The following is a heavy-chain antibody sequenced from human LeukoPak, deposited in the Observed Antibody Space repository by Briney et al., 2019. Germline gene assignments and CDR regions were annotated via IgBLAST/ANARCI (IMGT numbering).Heavy chain of an antibody. J-gene: IGHJ4*02. CDR3: ARGGLQEEVVITTYFDY. D-gene: IGHD3-22*01. CDR1: GDSVSSNSAA. Sequence: SQTLSLTCGISGDSVSSNSAAWNWIRQSPSRGLEWLGRTYYRSKWFINYAPFVKSRIIINPDTPKNQFSLKLSSVTAADTAVYYCARGGLQEEVVITTYFDYWGQGTLVTVSS. V-gene: IGHV6-1*01. CDR2: TYYRSKWFI.